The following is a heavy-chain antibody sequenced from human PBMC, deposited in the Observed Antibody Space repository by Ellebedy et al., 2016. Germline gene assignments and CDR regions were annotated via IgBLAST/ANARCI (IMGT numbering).Heavy chain of an antibody. Sequence: GGSLRLSXETSGFIFSRYGIHWVRQAPGKGLEWVAVISDDGNDKSYTDSVKGRFTISRDNSKIRVSLQMDSLRVEDTAVYYCAKVRYPDFYQNSAMDFWGQGTTVTVSS. J-gene: IGHJ6*02. V-gene: IGHV3-30*18. D-gene: IGHD2/OR15-2a*01. CDR3: AKVRYPDFYQNSAMDF. CDR2: ISDDGNDK. CDR1: GFIFSRYG.